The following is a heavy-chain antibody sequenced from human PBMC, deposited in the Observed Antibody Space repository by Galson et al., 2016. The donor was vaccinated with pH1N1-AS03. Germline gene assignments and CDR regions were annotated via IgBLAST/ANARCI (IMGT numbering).Heavy chain of an antibody. D-gene: IGHD6-13*01. V-gene: IGHV3-9*01. CDR3: ARAPPGGSSWIGGHFDH. CDR1: GFIFNDYA. J-gene: IGHJ4*02. Sequence: SLRLSCAASGFIFNDYAMHWVRQAPGKGLEWVTGISWNSEMIGYADSVRGRFTVSRDNAKNSLYLQMNSLRPEDTAIYYCARAPPGGSSWIGGHFDHWGRGTLVTVSP. CDR2: ISWNSEMI.